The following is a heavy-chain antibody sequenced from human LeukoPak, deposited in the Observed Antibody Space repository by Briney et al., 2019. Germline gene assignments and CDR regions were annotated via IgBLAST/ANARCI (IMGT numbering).Heavy chain of an antibody. CDR1: GGSISSSSYY. D-gene: IGHD5-24*01. V-gene: IGHV4-39*01. CDR3: ARLGGRDGYKNSDY. Sequence: SETLSLTCTVSGGSISSSSYYWGWLRQPPGKGLEWIGSIYYSGSTYYNPSLKSRVTISVDTSKNQFSLKLSSVTAADTAVYYCARLGGRDGYKNSDYWGQGTLVTVSS. J-gene: IGHJ4*02. CDR2: IYYSGST.